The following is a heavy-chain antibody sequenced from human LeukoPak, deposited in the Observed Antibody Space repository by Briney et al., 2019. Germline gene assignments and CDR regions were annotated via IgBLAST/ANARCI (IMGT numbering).Heavy chain of an antibody. CDR2: IRSKAYGGTT. Sequence: GRSLRLSCTAPGFTFGDYAMSWVRQAPGKGLEWVGFIRSKAYGGTTEYAASVKGRFTISRDDSKSIAYLQMNSLKTEATAVYYCPRDLRYSYGEFDYWGQGTLVTVSS. CDR3: PRDLRYSYGEFDY. D-gene: IGHD5-18*01. CDR1: GFTFGDYA. V-gene: IGHV3-49*04. J-gene: IGHJ4*02.